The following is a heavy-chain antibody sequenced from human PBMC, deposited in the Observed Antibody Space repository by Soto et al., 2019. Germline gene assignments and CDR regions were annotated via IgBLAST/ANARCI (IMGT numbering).Heavy chain of an antibody. J-gene: IGHJ6*02. CDR2: ISGSGGST. CDR3: AKDPSDLPGYGMDV. CDR1: GFTFSSYA. Sequence: GESLKISCAASGFTFSSYAMSWVRQAPGKGLEWVSAISGSGGSTYYADSVKGRFTISRDNSKNTLYLQMNSLRAEDTAVYYCAKDPSDLPGYGMDVWGQGTTVTVSS. V-gene: IGHV3-23*01.